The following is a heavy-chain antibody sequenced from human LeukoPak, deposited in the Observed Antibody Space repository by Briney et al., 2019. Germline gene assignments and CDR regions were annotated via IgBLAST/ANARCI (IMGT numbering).Heavy chain of an antibody. CDR1: GFTFNTYG. Sequence: PGGSLRLSCAAYGFTFNTYGMNWVRQAPGKGLEWVSTIYTGGNTYYAASVKGRFTISRDFSKNTVFLHMNSLRAEDTAVYYCARGDDSGYYDYFDYWGQGALVTVSS. CDR2: IYTGGNT. CDR3: ARGDDSGYYDYFDY. D-gene: IGHD3-22*01. J-gene: IGHJ4*02. V-gene: IGHV3-53*01.